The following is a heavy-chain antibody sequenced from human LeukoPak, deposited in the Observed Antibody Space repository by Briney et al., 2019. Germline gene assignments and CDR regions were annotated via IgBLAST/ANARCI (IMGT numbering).Heavy chain of an antibody. D-gene: IGHD3-22*01. V-gene: IGHV1-46*01. J-gene: IGHJ4*02. CDR1: GYTFTSYY. CDR2: INPSGGST. Sequence: ASVKVSCKASGYTFTSYYMHWVRQAPGQGLEWMGIINPSGGSTSYAQKFQGRVTMTRDMSTSTVYMELSSLRSEDTAVYYCARGDYYDSSAHTGGFDYWGQGTLVTVSS. CDR3: ARGDYYDSSAHTGGFDY.